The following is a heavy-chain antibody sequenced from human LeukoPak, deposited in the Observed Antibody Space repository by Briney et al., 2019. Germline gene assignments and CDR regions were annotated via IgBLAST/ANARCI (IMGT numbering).Heavy chain of an antibody. J-gene: IGHJ4*02. V-gene: IGHV1-18*01. Sequence: ASVKVSFTSSGYTFTIYGISWVRQAPGQGLEWMGWISTYNGNTNYAQNLQGRVTMTTDTSTRTAYMELRSLRSDDTAVYYCARDRGLNVCPSDYWGQGTLVIVSS. CDR3: ARDRGLNVCPSDY. CDR2: ISTYNGNT. CDR1: GYTFTIYG. D-gene: IGHD3-10*01.